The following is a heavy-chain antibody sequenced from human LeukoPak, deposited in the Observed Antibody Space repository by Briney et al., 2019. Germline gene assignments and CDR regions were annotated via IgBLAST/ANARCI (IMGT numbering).Heavy chain of an antibody. J-gene: IGHJ3*02. D-gene: IGHD6-6*01. Sequence: GGSLRLSCAASGFTFSDYNMNWVRQAPGKGLEWVSSISSGSTYMYYADSVKGRFTISRDNAQNSMYLQMNSLRAEDTAVYYCGRVGGRSKAAKGDAFDIWGQGTMVVVSS. CDR1: GFTFSDYN. V-gene: IGHV3-21*01. CDR2: ISSGSTYM. CDR3: GRVGGRSKAAKGDAFDI.